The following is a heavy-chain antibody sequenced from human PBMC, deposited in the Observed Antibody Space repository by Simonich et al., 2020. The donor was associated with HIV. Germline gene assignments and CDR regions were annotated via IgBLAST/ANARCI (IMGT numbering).Heavy chain of an antibody. J-gene: IGHJ4*02. CDR1: GFTFSSYS. CDR2: ISSSSIYI. V-gene: IGHV3-21*01. Sequence: EVQLVESGGGLVKPGGSLRLSCAASGFTFSSYSMNWVRQAPGKGLEWVSSISSSSIYIYYADSVKGLFTISRDNAKNSLYLQMNSLRAEDTAVYYCARDGRKGSSTSCSDYWGQGTLVTVSS. CDR3: ARDGRKGSSTSCSDY. D-gene: IGHD2-2*01.